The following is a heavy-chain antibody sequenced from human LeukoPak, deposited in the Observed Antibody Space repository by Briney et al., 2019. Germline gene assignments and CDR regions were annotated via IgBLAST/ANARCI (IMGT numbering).Heavy chain of an antibody. V-gene: IGHV3-21*01. Sequence: GGSLRLSCAASGFTFNTYSVNWVRQAPGKGLEWVSYISSGSSYIFYADSMKGRFTISRDNAKISLYLQMNSLRAEDTAVYYCARQVGVDDAFDIWGQGTKVTVSS. CDR3: ARQVGVDDAFDI. CDR1: GFTFNTYS. CDR2: ISSGSSYI. D-gene: IGHD1-26*01. J-gene: IGHJ3*02.